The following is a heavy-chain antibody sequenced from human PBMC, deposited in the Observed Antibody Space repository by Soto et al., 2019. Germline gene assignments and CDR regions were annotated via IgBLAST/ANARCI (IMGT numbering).Heavy chain of an antibody. CDR1: GYTFTGYY. D-gene: IGHD1-1*01. CDR3: ARDTNRRLEFDP. J-gene: IGHJ5*02. Sequence: ASVKVSCKASGYTFTGYYMHWVRQAPGQGLEWMGWINPNSGGTNYAQKFQGRVTMTRDTSISTAYMELSRLRSDDTAAYYCARDTNRRLEFDPWGQGTLVTVSS. V-gene: IGHV1-2*02. CDR2: INPNSGGT.